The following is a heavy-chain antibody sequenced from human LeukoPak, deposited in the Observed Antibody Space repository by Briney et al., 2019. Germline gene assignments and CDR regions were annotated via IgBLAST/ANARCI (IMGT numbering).Heavy chain of an antibody. CDR3: VCGSHSPRGWFDP. Sequence: PSQTLSLTCTVSGGSISSGSYYWSWIRQPAGKGLEWIGRIYTSGSTNYNPSLKSRVTISVDTSKNQFSLSLNSVTAADTAVYYCVCGSHSPRGWFDPWGQGTLVTVSS. CDR1: GGSISSGSYY. J-gene: IGHJ5*02. D-gene: IGHD1-26*01. CDR2: IYTSGST. V-gene: IGHV4-61*02.